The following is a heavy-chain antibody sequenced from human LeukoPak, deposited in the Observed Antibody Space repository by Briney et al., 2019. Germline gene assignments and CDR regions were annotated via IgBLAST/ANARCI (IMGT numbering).Heavy chain of an antibody. CDR1: GGTFSSYA. CDR3: AKMVVEAWVY. CDR2: IIPILGIA. J-gene: IGHJ4*02. V-gene: IGHV1-69*04. Sequence: SVKVSCKASGGTFSSYAISWVRQAPGQGLEWMGRIIPILGIANSAQKFQGRVTITADKSTSTAYIELSSLRSEDTAVYYCAKMVVEAWVYWGQGTLVTVSS. D-gene: IGHD1-26*01.